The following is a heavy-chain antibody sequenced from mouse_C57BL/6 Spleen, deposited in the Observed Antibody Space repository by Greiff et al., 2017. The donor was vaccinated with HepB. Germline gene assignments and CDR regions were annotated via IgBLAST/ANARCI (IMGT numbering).Heavy chain of an antibody. Sequence: EVKLMESGGGLVKPGGSLKLSCAASGFTFSDYGMHWVRQAPEKGLEWVAYISSGSSTIYYADTVKGRFTISRDNAKNTLFLQMTSLRSEDTAMYYCARREDGGYFDVWGTGTTVTVSS. CDR1: GFTFSDYG. D-gene: IGHD1-2*01. CDR3: ARREDGGYFDV. CDR2: ISSGSSTI. J-gene: IGHJ1*03. V-gene: IGHV5-17*01.